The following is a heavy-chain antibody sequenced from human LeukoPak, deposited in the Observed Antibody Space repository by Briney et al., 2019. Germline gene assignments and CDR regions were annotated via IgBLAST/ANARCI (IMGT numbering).Heavy chain of an antibody. CDR2: INPSGGST. Sequence: ASVKVSCKASGYTFTSYYMHWVRQAPGQGLEWMGIINPSGGSTSYAQKFQGRVTMTRDMSTSTVYMELSSLRSEDTAVYYCASAPKMAQLVYCNWGQGTLVTVSS. D-gene: IGHD2-2*02. V-gene: IGHV1-46*01. CDR1: GYTFTSYY. CDR3: ASAPKMAQLVYCN. J-gene: IGHJ4*02.